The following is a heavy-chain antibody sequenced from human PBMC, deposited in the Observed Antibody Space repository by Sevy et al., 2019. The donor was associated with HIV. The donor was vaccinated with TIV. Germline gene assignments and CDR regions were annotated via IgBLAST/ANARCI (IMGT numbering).Heavy chain of an antibody. CDR1: EFSVTDNY. CDR2: IYSGEST. V-gene: IGHV3-66*01. J-gene: IGHJ6*02. D-gene: IGHD3-22*01. CDR3: ARDRYYDASGYYYYYYGLDV. Sequence: GSLRLSCAASEFSVTDNYMSWVRQAPGKGLEWVSTIYSGESTFYADSVKGRFTISRGNSKNTLFLHLNSLRAEDMAVYYCARDRYYDASGYYYYYYGLDVWGQGTTVTVSS.